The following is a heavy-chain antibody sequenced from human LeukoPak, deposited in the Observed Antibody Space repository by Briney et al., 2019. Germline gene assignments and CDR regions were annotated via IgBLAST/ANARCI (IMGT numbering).Heavy chain of an antibody. J-gene: IGHJ4*02. V-gene: IGHV3-7*01. CDR3: LGGVAADY. CDR1: RFSFSHYW. D-gene: IGHD3-16*01. CDR2: INQDASDK. Sequence: GGSLRLACAAARFSFSHYWMTWVRQAPGEGVGWVANINQDASDKHYADSVKGRFTISRDNAKNSLYLQMNSLRVEDTAVYYCLGGVAADYWGRGTLVTVSS.